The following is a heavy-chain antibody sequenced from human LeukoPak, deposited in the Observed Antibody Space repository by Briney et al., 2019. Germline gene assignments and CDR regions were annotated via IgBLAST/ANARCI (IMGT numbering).Heavy chain of an antibody. D-gene: IGHD5-12*01. CDR2: INPSGGST. Sequence: ASVKVSCKASGYTFTSYYMHWVRQAPGQGLEWMGIINPSGGSTSYAQKFQGRVTMTRDTSTSTVYMELSSLRSGDTAVYYCARDRAWPRDGMDVWGQGTTVTVSS. CDR3: ARDRAWPRDGMDV. V-gene: IGHV1-46*01. CDR1: GYTFTSYY. J-gene: IGHJ6*02.